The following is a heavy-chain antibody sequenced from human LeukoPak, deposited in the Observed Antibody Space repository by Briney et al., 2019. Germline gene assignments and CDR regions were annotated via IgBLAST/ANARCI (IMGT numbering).Heavy chain of an antibody. CDR3: ARGRYYGSGSYYNVGSLFDY. CDR2: INHSGST. D-gene: IGHD3-10*01. Sequence: TSETLSLTCAVYGGSFSGYYWSWIRQPPGKGLEWIGEINHSGSTNYNPSLKSRVTISVDTSKNQFSLKLSSVTAADTAVYYCARGRYYGSGSYYNVGSLFDYWGQGTLVTASS. V-gene: IGHV4-34*01. CDR1: GGSFSGYY. J-gene: IGHJ4*02.